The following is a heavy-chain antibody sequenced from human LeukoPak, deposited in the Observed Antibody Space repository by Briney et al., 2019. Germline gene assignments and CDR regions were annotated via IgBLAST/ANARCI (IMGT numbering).Heavy chain of an antibody. D-gene: IGHD6-19*01. V-gene: IGHV3-43*01. J-gene: IGHJ4*02. CDR2: ISWDGGST. CDR3: AKDIAGAGVAVAGYDY. CDR1: GFTFSSYS. Sequence: GGSLRLSCAASGFTFSSYSMNWVRQAPGKGLEWVSLISWDGGSTYYADSVKGRFTISRDNSKNSLYLQMNSLRTEDTALYYCAKDIAGAGVAVAGYDYWGQGTLVTVSS.